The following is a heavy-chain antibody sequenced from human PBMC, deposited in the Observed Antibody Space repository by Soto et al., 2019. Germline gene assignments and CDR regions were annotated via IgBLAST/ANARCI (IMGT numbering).Heavy chain of an antibody. CDR2: ISSRGSTI. CDR1: GFTFSDYY. D-gene: IGHD3-22*01. CDR3: AREGPSHYYDSSGYDY. Sequence: GGSLRLSCAASGFTFSDYYMSWIRQAPGKGLEWVSYISSRGSTIYYADSVKGRFIISRDNAKNSLYLQMNSLRAEDTAVYYCAREGPSHYYDSSGYDYWGQGTLVTVSS. J-gene: IGHJ4*02. V-gene: IGHV3-11*01.